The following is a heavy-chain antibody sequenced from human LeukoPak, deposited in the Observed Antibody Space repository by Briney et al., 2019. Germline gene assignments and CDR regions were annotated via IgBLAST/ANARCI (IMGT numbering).Heavy chain of an antibody. Sequence: ASVKVSCKASGGTFSSYTISWVRQAPGQGLEWMGRIIPILSIANYAQKFQGRVTITADKSTSTAYMELSSLRSEDTAVYYCARRSSALDAFDIWGQGTMVTVSS. CDR1: GGTFSSYT. J-gene: IGHJ3*02. CDR3: ARRSSALDAFDI. D-gene: IGHD6-25*01. V-gene: IGHV1-69*02. CDR2: IIPILSIA.